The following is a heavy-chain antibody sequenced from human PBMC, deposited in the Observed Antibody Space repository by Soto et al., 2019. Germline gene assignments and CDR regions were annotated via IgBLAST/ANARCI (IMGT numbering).Heavy chain of an antibody. Sequence: GASVKVSCKASGYTFTSYGISWVRQAPGQGLEWMGWISAYNGNTNYAQKLQGRVTMTTDTSTSTAYMELRSLRSDDTAVYYCARARDIVVFPAATNFDYWGQGTLVTVSS. D-gene: IGHD2-2*01. CDR1: GYTFTSYG. CDR3: ARARDIVVFPAATNFDY. V-gene: IGHV1-18*01. CDR2: ISAYNGNT. J-gene: IGHJ4*02.